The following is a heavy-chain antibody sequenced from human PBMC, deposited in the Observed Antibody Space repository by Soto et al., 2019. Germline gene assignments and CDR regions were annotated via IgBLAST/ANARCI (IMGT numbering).Heavy chain of an antibody. J-gene: IGHJ5*02. Sequence: QVQLVQSGAEVKKPGSSVKVSCKASGGTFSSYAISWVRQAPGQGLEWMGGIIPIFGTANYAQKFQGRVTITADESTSTAYMELSSLRSEDTAVYYCARITTGIAAAVESLGWFDPWGQGTLVTVSS. CDR2: IIPIFGTA. CDR3: ARITTGIAAAVESLGWFDP. D-gene: IGHD6-13*01. CDR1: GGTFSSYA. V-gene: IGHV1-69*01.